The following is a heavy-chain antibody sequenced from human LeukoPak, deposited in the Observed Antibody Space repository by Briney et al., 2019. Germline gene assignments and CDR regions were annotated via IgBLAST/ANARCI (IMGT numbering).Heavy chain of an antibody. Sequence: ASVEVSCKASGYTFTSYGISWVRQAPGQGLEWMGWISAYNGNTNYAQKLQGRVTMTTDTSTSTAYMELRSLRSDDTAVYYCARNDLESYYYYGMDVWGQGTTVTVSS. V-gene: IGHV1-18*01. CDR2: ISAYNGNT. CDR3: ARNDLESYYYYGMDV. D-gene: IGHD1-1*01. CDR1: GYTFTSYG. J-gene: IGHJ6*02.